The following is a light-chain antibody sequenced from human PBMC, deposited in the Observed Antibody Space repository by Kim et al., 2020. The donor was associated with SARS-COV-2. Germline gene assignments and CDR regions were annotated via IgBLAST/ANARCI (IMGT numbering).Light chain of an antibody. CDR1: KRISSN. J-gene: IGKJ4*01. Sequence: VSQGERAPRSCRASKRISSNLAWYQQKPGQPPRLLIYGASTRATGIPARFSGSGSGTEFTLTISSLQSEDFSVYYCQQYNNWPLTFGGGTKVDIK. V-gene: IGKV3-15*01. CDR2: GAS. CDR3: QQYNNWPLT.